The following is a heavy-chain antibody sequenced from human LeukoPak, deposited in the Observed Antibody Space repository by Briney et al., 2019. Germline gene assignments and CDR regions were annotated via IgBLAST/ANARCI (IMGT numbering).Heavy chain of an antibody. V-gene: IGHV5-51*01. D-gene: IGHD2-2*01. CDR1: GYSFTSYW. CDR3: ARRAYCSSTSCPGDFWFDP. Sequence: GESLKISCKGSGYSFTSYWIGWVRQMPGKGLEWMGIIYPGDSDTRYSPSFQGQVTISADKSISTAYLQWSSLKASDTAMYYCARRAYCSSTSCPGDFWFDPWGQGTLVTVSS. J-gene: IGHJ5*02. CDR2: IYPGDSDT.